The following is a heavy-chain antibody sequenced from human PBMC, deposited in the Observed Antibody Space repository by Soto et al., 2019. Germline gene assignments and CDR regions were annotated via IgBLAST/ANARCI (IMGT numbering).Heavy chain of an antibody. CDR1: GFTVSSNY. Sequence: EVQLVESGGGLVQPGGSLRLSCAASGFTVSSNYMSWVRQAPGKGLEWVSDIYSGGSTYYADSVKGRFTISRDNSKNTLYLQMNSLRAEDTAVYYCARDSKLTAAPGDYWGQGTLVTVSS. V-gene: IGHV3-66*01. CDR2: IYSGGST. J-gene: IGHJ4*02. CDR3: ARDSKLTAAPGDY. D-gene: IGHD2-2*01.